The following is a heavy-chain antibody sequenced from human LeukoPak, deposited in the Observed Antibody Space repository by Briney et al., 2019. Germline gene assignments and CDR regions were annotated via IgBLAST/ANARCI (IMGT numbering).Heavy chain of an antibody. V-gene: IGHV3-74*01. J-gene: IGHJ4*02. CDR1: GFTFSRYS. CDR3: VCLGLGGLSLD. D-gene: IGHD3-16*01. Sequence: GGSLRLSFAASGFTFSRYSMPWVRQAPGEGLVWVSHVNSDGSGTDYADSVKGRFTISRDHAKNTLYLQMNSLRVEDTAVYYCVCLGLGGLSLDWGQGTLVTVSS. CDR2: VNSDGSGT.